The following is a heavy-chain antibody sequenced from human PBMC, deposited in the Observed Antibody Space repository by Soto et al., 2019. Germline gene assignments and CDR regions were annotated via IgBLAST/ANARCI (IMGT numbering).Heavy chain of an antibody. D-gene: IGHD3-22*01. J-gene: IGHJ4*02. Sequence: GASVKVSCKASGYTFTGYYMHWVRQAPGQGLEWMGWINPNSGGTNYAQKFQGWVTMTRDTSISTAYMELSRLRSDDTAVYYCARGADYYDSSGYYGCRRYFDYWGQGTLVTVSS. V-gene: IGHV1-2*04. CDR2: INPNSGGT. CDR1: GYTFTGYY. CDR3: ARGADYYDSSGYYGCRRYFDY.